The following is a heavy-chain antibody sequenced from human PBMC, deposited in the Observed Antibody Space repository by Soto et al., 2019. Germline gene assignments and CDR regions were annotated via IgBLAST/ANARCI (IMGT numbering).Heavy chain of an antibody. D-gene: IGHD2-21*01. J-gene: IGHJ4*01. CDR3: AANLYDGGDCCHFDS. CDR1: GFTFTRSA. Sequence: ASVKVSCKTSGFTFTRSAVQWVRQARGQSLEWIGWIIVDTAQTKSAQKIQDRLTITRDISTSTVYMELSSLNSEDTAVYYCAANLYDGGDCCHFDSGAQGKRATVSS. V-gene: IGHV1-58*01. CDR2: IIVDTAQT.